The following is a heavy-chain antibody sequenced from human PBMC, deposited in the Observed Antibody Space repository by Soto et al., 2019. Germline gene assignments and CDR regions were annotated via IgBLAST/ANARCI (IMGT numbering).Heavy chain of an antibody. V-gene: IGHV3-21*01. Sequence: EVQLVESGGGLVKPGGSLRLSCAASGFTFSSYSMNWVRQAPGKGLEWVSSISSSSSYIYYADSVKGRFTISRDNAKNSLYRQMNSLRAEDTAVYYCARDPGITGTKGFDPWGQGTLVTVSS. D-gene: IGHD1-7*01. J-gene: IGHJ5*02. CDR2: ISSSSSYI. CDR3: ARDPGITGTKGFDP. CDR1: GFTFSSYS.